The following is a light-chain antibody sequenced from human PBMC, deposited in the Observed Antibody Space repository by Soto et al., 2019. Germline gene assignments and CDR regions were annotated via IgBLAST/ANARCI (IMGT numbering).Light chain of an antibody. V-gene: IGLV2-14*03. CDR2: DVT. Sequence: QSVLTQPASVSGSPGQSTTISCTGTSSDVGGYNYVSWYQQQPGKAPKFMIYDVTNRPSGVSNRFSGSKSGNTASLTISGLQAEDEADYYCCSYTTSNTRQIVFGTGTKSPS. J-gene: IGLJ1*01. CDR3: CSYTTSNTRQIV. CDR1: SSDVGGYNY.